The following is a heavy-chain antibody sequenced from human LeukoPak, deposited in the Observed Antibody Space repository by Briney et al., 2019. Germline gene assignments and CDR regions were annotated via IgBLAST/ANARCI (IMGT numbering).Heavy chain of an antibody. V-gene: IGHV3-74*01. CDR1: GFTFSSYA. CDR2: INSDGSST. J-gene: IGHJ4*02. D-gene: IGHD5-12*01. CDR3: AREEDVVGFDY. Sequence: PGGSLRLSCAASGFTFSSYAMSWVRRAPGKGLEWGSGINSDGSSTSYADSVKGRFTISRDNAKNTLYLQMNSLRAEDTAVYYCAREEDVVGFDYWGQGTLVTVSS.